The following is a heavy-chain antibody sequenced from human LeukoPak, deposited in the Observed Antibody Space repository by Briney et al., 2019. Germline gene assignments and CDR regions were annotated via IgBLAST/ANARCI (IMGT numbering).Heavy chain of an antibody. V-gene: IGHV1-18*01. D-gene: IGHD6-6*01. CDR3: ARAWGEDIAARPYYFDY. CDR1: GYTFSNYA. J-gene: IGHJ4*02. CDR2: ISAYNGNT. Sequence: ASVKVSCKASGYTFSNYAISWVRQAPGQGLEWMGWISAYNGNTNYAPKPQGRVTMTTDTSTSAAYMELRSLRSDDTAAYYCARAWGEDIAARPYYFDYWGQGSLVTVSS.